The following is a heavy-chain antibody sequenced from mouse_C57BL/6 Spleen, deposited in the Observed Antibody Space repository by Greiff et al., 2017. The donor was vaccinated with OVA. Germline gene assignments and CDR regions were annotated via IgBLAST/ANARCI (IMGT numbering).Heavy chain of an antibody. CDR1: GYTFTNYW. Sequence: VQLQQSGAELVRPGTSVKMSCKASGYTFTNYWIGWAKQRPGHGLEWIGDIYPGGGYTNYNEKFKGKATLTADKSSSTAYMQFSSLTSEDSAIYYCARVGHYGSSTGYFDVWGTGTTVTVSS. J-gene: IGHJ1*03. CDR2: IYPGGGYT. CDR3: ARVGHYGSSTGYFDV. D-gene: IGHD1-1*01. V-gene: IGHV1-63*01.